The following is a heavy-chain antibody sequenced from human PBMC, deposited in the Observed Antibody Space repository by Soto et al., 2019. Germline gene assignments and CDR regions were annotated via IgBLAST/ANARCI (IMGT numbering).Heavy chain of an antibody. V-gene: IGHV4-61*01. Sequence: PSETRSLHCTVSGGSVSSGSYYWSWIRQPPGKGLEWIGRIYSSGSTNYNPSLKSRVTMSVDTSKNQFSLKLTSVTAADTAVYYCAKDRGVGLRGIRYYFDYWGQGTLVTVSS. CDR1: GGSVSSGSYY. CDR2: IYSSGST. J-gene: IGHJ4*02. CDR3: AKDRGVGLRGIRYYFDY. D-gene: IGHD3-10*01.